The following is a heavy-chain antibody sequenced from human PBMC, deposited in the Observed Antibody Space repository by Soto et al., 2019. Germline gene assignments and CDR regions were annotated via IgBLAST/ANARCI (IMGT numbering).Heavy chain of an antibody. V-gene: IGHV3-30-3*01. CDR1: GFTFSSYA. D-gene: IGHD6-6*01. CDR2: ISYDGSNK. Sequence: QVQLVESGGGVVQPGRSLRLSCAASGFTFSSYAMHWVRQAPGKGLEWVAVISYDGSNKYYADSVKGRFTISRDNSKNTLYLQMNSLRAEDTAVYYCAREVLGQLAPLDYWGQGTLVTVSS. J-gene: IGHJ4*02. CDR3: AREVLGQLAPLDY.